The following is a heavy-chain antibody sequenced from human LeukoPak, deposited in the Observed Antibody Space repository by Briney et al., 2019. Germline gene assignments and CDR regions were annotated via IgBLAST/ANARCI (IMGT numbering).Heavy chain of an antibody. D-gene: IGHD3-9*01. V-gene: IGHV3-30*04. CDR3: ARSGHFDWLSLFDY. CDR1: GFTFSSYA. CDR2: ISYDGSNK. J-gene: IGHJ4*02. Sequence: GDSLRLSCAASGFTFSSYAMHWVRQAPGKGLEWVAVISYDGSNKYYADSVKGRFTISRDNSKNTLYLQMNSLRAEDTAVYYCARSGHFDWLSLFDYWGQGTLVTVSS.